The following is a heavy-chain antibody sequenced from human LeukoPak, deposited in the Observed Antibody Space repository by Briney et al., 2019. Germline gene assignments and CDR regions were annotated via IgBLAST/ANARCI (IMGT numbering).Heavy chain of an antibody. CDR2: VIPILNIA. J-gene: IGHJ3*02. CDR3: AREPDVDLSTFRGDAFDI. CDR1: GGTFSSYT. Sequence: SVKVSSKASGGTFSSYTFSWVRQAPGQGLEWMGRVIPILNIATYAHKFQGRVTITADKSTSTAYMDLTSLTSEDTALYYCAREPDVDLSTFRGDAFDIWGQGTMVTVSS. V-gene: IGHV1-69*04. D-gene: IGHD5-24*01.